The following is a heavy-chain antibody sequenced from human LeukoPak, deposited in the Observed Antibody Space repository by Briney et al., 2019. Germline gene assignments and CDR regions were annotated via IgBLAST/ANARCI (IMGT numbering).Heavy chain of an antibody. J-gene: IGHJ4*02. CDR2: ISSTSKYI. CDR3: AREYTAMANDY. D-gene: IGHD5-18*01. V-gene: IGHV3-21*01. Sequence: GGSLRLSCVASGFAFSDDSMNWVRQPPGKGLEWVSSISSTSKYIYYADSVKGRFTISRDNAKNSLFLQMNNLRVDDSAVYYCAREYTAMANDYWGQGNLVTVSS. CDR1: GFAFSDDS.